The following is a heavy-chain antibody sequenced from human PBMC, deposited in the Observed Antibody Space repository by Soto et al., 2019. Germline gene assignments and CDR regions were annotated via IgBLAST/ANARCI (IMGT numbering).Heavy chain of an antibody. Sequence: GESLKISCTASGYSFITYCIGWVLQMPGKGLEWLGVIYPGDSDSRYSPSFQGLVTISADKSVSTAYLQWSSLRASDTAMYYCARLVGATTSGFDYWGQGTLVTVSS. J-gene: IGHJ4*02. CDR3: ARLVGATTSGFDY. D-gene: IGHD1-26*01. V-gene: IGHV5-51*01. CDR1: GYSFITYC. CDR2: IYPGDSDS.